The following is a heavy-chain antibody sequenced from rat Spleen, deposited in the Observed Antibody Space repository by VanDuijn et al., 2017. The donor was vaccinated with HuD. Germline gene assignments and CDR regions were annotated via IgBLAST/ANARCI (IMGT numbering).Heavy chain of an antibody. Sequence: EVQLVESDGGLVQPGRSLKLSCAASGFTFSDYYMAWVRQAPTKGLEWVATISYDGSATYYRDSGKGRFTISRDNAKSTLYLQMDSLRSEDTATYFCARHWGYWGQGVMVTVSS. CDR2: ISYDGSAT. CDR1: GFTFSDYY. D-gene: IGHD4-6*01. J-gene: IGHJ2*01. CDR3: ARHWGY. V-gene: IGHV5-29*01.